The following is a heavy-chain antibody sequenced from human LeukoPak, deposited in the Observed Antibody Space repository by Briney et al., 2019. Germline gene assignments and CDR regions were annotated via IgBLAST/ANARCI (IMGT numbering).Heavy chain of an antibody. V-gene: IGHV4-34*01. Sequence: SETLSLTCAVSGGSFSDYYWSWIRQPPGKGLEWIGEINPSGSTNYSPSLKSRVTISVDTSKNQFSLKLSSVAAADTAVYFCARVGYSYVINDWSRTGLGAYPTKYYYHMDVWDKGTTVTVSS. CDR3: ARVGYSYVINDWSRTGLGAYPTKYYYHMDV. D-gene: IGHD5-18*01. CDR2: INPSGST. J-gene: IGHJ6*03. CDR1: GGSFSDYY.